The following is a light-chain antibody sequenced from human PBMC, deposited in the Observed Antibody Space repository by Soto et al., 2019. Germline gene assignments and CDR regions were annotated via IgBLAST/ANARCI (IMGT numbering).Light chain of an antibody. V-gene: IGKV3-15*01. CDR2: GAS. Sequence: EIVMTQSLATLSVSPGERATLSCRASQSVRSNLAWYQQKPGQAPRLLIYGASTRATDIPARFSGSGSGTEFTLTISSLQSEDFAIYYCQQYNNWPPITFGQGTRLEIK. J-gene: IGKJ5*01. CDR3: QQYNNWPPIT. CDR1: QSVRSN.